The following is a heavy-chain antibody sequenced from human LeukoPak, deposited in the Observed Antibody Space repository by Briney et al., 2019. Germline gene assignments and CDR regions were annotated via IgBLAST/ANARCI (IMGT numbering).Heavy chain of an antibody. CDR1: GGSISGGGYY. D-gene: IGHD3-22*01. J-gene: IGHJ2*01. V-gene: IGHV4-31*03. CDR2: IYYSGST. Sequence: SQTLSLTCTVPGGSISGGGYYWSWIRQHPGKGLEWLGYIYYSGSTYYNPSLKSRVTISVDTSKNQFSLKLSSVTAADPAVYYCARGFSYYYDSSGTKDNWYFDLWGRGTLVCVSS. CDR3: ARGFSYYYDSSGTKDNWYFDL.